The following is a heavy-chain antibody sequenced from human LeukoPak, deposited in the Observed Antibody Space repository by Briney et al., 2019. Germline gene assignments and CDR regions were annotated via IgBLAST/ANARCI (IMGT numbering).Heavy chain of an antibody. CDR3: ARRSAYYYYGMDV. CDR1: GFTFSSYD. CDR2: IGTAGDT. Sequence: GGSLRLSCAASGFTFSSYDMHWVRQATGKGLEWVSAIGTAGDTYYPGSVKGRFTISRENAKNSLYLQMNSLRAGDTAVYYCARRSAYYYYGMDVWGQGTTVTVPS. V-gene: IGHV3-13*01. J-gene: IGHJ6*02.